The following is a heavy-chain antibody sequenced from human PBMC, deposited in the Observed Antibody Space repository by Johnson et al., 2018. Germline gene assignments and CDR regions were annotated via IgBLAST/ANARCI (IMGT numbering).Heavy chain of an antibody. Sequence: QVQLQESGPGLVKXSETXSLXCSISGGSISSSPYSWGCIRQPPGKGLEWLGGIDYSGSTYDNPSLKSRVTISVDPSKNQLSLKLNSVTAAGTAVYYCGRTGYTSTWYAEYFHHWGQGTLVTVSS. CDR1: GGSISSSPYS. CDR3: GRTGYTSTWYAEYFHH. J-gene: IGHJ1*01. D-gene: IGHD6-13*01. V-gene: IGHV4-39*01. CDR2: IDYSGST.